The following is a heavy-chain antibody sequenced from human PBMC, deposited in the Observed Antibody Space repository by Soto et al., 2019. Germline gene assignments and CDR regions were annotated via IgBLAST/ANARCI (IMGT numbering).Heavy chain of an antibody. Sequence: SVKVSCKASGGTFSSYAISWVRQAPGQGLEWMGGIIPIFGTANYAQKFQGRVTITADESTSTACMELSSLRSEDTAVYYCARDASIAAPRYYYYGMDVWGQGTTVTVSS. V-gene: IGHV1-69*13. CDR3: ARDASIAAPRYYYYGMDV. J-gene: IGHJ6*02. CDR1: GGTFSSYA. CDR2: IIPIFGTA. D-gene: IGHD6-6*01.